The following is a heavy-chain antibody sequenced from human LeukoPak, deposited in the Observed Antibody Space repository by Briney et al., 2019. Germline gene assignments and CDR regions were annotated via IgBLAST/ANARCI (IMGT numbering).Heavy chain of an antibody. Sequence: GGSLRLFCAASGFTLSSYCMHWVRQAPGKGLVWVSRINSDGSGTMYADSVKGRFTISRDNAKNTLYLQMNSLRAEDTAVYYCARAGGPEGSFESWGQGTLVTVSS. CDR3: ARAGGPEGSFES. CDR1: GFTLSSYC. J-gene: IGHJ5*01. CDR2: INSDGSGT. D-gene: IGHD3-10*01. V-gene: IGHV3-74*03.